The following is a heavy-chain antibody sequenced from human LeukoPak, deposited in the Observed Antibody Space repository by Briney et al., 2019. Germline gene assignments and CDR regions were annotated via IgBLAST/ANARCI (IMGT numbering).Heavy chain of an antibody. J-gene: IGHJ4*02. V-gene: IGHV4-39*07. D-gene: IGHD2-2*01. Sequence: PGGSLRLSCAASGFTFSSYSMNWVRQPPGKGLEWIGSIYYSGSTYYNPSLKSRVTISVDTSKNQFSLKLSSVTAADTAVYYCARGVVPYRPAEGYYFDYWGQGTLVTVSS. CDR2: IYYSGST. CDR3: ARGVVPYRPAEGYYFDY. CDR1: GFTFSSYS.